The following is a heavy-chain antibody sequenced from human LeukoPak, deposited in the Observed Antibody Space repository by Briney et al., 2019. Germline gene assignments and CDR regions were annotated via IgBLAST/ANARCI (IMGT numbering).Heavy chain of an antibody. CDR3: ARDRSPHYYDSSGYGAFNV. D-gene: IGHD3-22*01. CDR2: ISASGSRT. Sequence: PEGSLRLSCTSSGFDFNTFAMNWVRQAPGKGLEWVSGISASGSRTYYGGAAKGRFTISRDDSKNMLFLGMNNLRAEDTARYFCARDRSPHYYDSSGYGAFNVWGQGTMVTVSS. J-gene: IGHJ3*01. V-gene: IGHV3-23*01. CDR1: GFDFNTFA.